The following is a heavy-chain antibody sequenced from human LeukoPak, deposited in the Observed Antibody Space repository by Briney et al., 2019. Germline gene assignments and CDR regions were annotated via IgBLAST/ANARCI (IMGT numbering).Heavy chain of an antibody. CDR3: ARTTTVSFDY. J-gene: IGHJ4*02. D-gene: IGHD4-17*01. CDR1: GYTFTNYG. V-gene: IGHV1-18*01. Sequence: ASVKVSCKASGYTFTNYGISWMRQAPGQGLEWMGWISTYNGNNNYAQKFQGRVTMTKDISTSTAYMELRSLTSDDTAAYYCARTTTVSFDYWGQGTLVTVSS. CDR2: ISTYNGNN.